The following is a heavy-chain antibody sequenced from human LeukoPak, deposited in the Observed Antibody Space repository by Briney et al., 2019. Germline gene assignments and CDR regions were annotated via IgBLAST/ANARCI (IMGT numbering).Heavy chain of an antibody. J-gene: IGHJ6*03. CDR1: GFTFTNYW. CDR2: IYLDGSRA. Sequence: PGGSLRLSCAVSGFTFTNYWMSWARQSPGKGLEWVANIYLDGSRAYYADSVKGRYTISRDNAKNSLFLQMNSLSAEDTAVYYCGRAGPVTKDHFMDVWGKGTTVTVSS. D-gene: IGHD2-2*01. V-gene: IGHV3-7*01. CDR3: GRAGPVTKDHFMDV.